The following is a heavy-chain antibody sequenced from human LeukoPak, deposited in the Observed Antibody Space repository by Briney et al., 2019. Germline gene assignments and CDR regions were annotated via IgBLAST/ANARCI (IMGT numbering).Heavy chain of an antibody. CDR2: ISAYNGNT. V-gene: IGHV1-18*01. CDR3: ARDQPVTMIVVDSLAFDI. D-gene: IGHD3-22*01. J-gene: IGHJ3*02. Sequence: ASVKVSRKASGYTFTSYGISWVRQAPGQGLEWMGWISAYNGNTNYAQKLQGRVTMTTDTSTSTAYMELRSLRSDDTAVYYCARDQPVTMIVVDSLAFDIWGQGTMVTVSS. CDR1: GYTFTSYG.